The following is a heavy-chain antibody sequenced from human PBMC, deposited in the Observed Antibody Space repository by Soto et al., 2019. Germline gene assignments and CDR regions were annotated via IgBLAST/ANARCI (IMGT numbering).Heavy chain of an antibody. D-gene: IGHD3-10*01. CDR1: GYTFTNYA. J-gene: IGHJ6*02. V-gene: IGHV1-3*01. CDR3: ARVHPSYPLWFVELSPVYYYDVMDV. Sequence: ASVKVSCKASGYTFTNYAMHWVRQAPGQRPEWMGWINGGNGNTKYSRKFQDRVTITRDASASTAYMELSSLRSEDTAVYYCARVHPSYPLWFVELSPVYYYDVMDVWGQGTTVTVSS. CDR2: INGGNGNT.